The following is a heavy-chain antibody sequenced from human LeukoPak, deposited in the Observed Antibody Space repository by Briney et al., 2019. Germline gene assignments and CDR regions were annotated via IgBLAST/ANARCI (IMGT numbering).Heavy chain of an antibody. Sequence: IPSEALSLTCDVSGGSIDSTNWWNWVRQPPGKGLEWIGEIHHDGRINYNPSLKSRVTLSVDKSKNQFSLRLNSVTAADTAMYYCARSHDHLWGNYPDYWGQGTLVTVSS. CDR2: IHHDGRI. CDR1: GGSIDSTNW. J-gene: IGHJ4*02. CDR3: ARSHDHLWGNYPDY. D-gene: IGHD3-16*02. V-gene: IGHV4/OR15-8*01.